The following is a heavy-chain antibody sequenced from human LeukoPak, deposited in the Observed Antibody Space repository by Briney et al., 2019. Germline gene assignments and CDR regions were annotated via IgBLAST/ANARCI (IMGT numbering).Heavy chain of an antibody. CDR2: INHSGST. CDR1: GGSFSGYY. V-gene: IGHV4-34*01. D-gene: IGHD3-9*01. J-gene: IGHJ3*02. CDR3: ARDHDILTGYYKRGGAFDI. Sequence: PSETLSLTCAVYGGSFSGYYWSWIRQPPGKGLEWIGEINHSGSTNYNPSLKSRVTISVDTSKNQFSLKLSSVTAADTAVYYCARDHDILTGYYKRGGAFDIWGQGTMVTVSS.